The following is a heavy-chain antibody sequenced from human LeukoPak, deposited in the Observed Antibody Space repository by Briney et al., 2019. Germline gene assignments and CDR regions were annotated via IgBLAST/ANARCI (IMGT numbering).Heavy chain of an antibody. D-gene: IGHD5-12*01. CDR3: ARLYSGYDWGGNSFDY. CDR2: IYPGDSDT. J-gene: IGHJ4*02. V-gene: IGHV5-51*01. Sequence: GESLKISCKGSGYSVTSYWIGWVRQMPGKGLEWMGIIYPGDSDTRYSPSFQGQVTISADKSISTAYLQWSSLKASDTAMYYCARLYSGYDWGGNSFDYWGQGTLVTVSS. CDR1: GYSVTSYW.